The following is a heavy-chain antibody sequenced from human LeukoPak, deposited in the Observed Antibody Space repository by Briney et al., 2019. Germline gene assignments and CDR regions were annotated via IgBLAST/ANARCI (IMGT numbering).Heavy chain of an antibody. CDR2: INPNSGGT. CDR3: ARDRGCSGGSCYFS. J-gene: IGHJ4*02. D-gene: IGHD2-15*01. Sequence: ASVKVSCKASGYTFTGYYMHWVRQAPGQRLEWMGWINPNSGGTNYAQKFQGRVTMTRDTSISTAYMELSSLRSDDTAVYYCARDRGCSGGSCYFSWGQGTLVTVSS. V-gene: IGHV1-2*02. CDR1: GYTFTGYY.